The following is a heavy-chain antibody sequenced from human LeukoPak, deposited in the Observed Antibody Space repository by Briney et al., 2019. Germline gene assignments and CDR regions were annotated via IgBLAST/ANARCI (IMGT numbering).Heavy chain of an antibody. CDR1: GYTFTSYY. Sequence: ASVKVSCKTSGYTFTSYYVSWVRQAPGQGLGWMGWISGYNAKTKYVQKFQGRITMTIDTSTTTAYMELRSLTSDDTAVYYCARVRDYYASSDYSDYWGQGTLVTVSS. CDR2: ISGYNAKT. D-gene: IGHD3-22*01. CDR3: ARVRDYYASSDYSDY. V-gene: IGHV1-18*04. J-gene: IGHJ4*02.